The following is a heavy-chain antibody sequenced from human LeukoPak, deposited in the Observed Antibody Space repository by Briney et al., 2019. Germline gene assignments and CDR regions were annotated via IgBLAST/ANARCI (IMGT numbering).Heavy chain of an antibody. CDR2: INHSGST. CDR3: ARGYCSSTSCPGGGWFDP. V-gene: IGHV4-34*01. D-gene: IGHD2-2*01. Sequence: PSETLSLACAVYGGSFSGYYWSWIRQPPGKGLEWIGEINHSGSTNYNPSLKRRVTIPVDTSKNQFSLKLSSVTAADTAVYYCARGYCSSTSCPGGGWFDPWGQGTLVTVSS. J-gene: IGHJ5*02. CDR1: GGSFSGYY.